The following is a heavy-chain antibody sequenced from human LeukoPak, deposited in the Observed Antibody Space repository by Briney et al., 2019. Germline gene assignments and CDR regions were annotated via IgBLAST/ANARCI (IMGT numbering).Heavy chain of an antibody. CDR1: GFTFSSYE. V-gene: IGHV3-48*03. CDR3: AELGITMIGGV. CDR2: ISSSGSTI. Sequence: GGSLRLSCAASGFTFSSYEMNWVRQAPGKGLEWVSYISSSGSTIYYADSAKGRFTISRDNAKNSLYLQMNNLRAEDTAVYYCAELGITMIGGVWGKGTTVTISS. J-gene: IGHJ6*04. D-gene: IGHD3-10*02.